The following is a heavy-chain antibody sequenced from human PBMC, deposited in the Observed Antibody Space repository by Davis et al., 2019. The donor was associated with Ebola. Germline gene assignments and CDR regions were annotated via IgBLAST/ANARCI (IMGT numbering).Heavy chain of an antibody. Sequence: PGGSLRLSCAASGFTFSSYSMNWVRQAPGKGLEWVSYISSSSSTIYYADSVKGRFTISRDNAKNSLYLQMNSLRDEDTAVYYCARAPPYYGSGLYGMDVWGQGTTVTVSS. D-gene: IGHD3-10*01. CDR1: GFTFSSYS. CDR3: ARAPPYYGSGLYGMDV. V-gene: IGHV3-48*02. J-gene: IGHJ6*02. CDR2: ISSSSSTI.